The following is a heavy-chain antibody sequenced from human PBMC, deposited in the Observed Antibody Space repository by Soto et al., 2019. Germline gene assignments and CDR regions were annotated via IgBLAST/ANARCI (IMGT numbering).Heavy chain of an antibody. D-gene: IGHD3-10*01. V-gene: IGHV4-59*08. CDR2: VHYSWGS. CDR1: GGSISSYH. J-gene: IGHJ6*02. Sequence: QVQLQESGPGLVKPSETLSLSCTVSGGSISSYHWSWIRQTPGKGLEWIGYVHYSWGSNYNPSLKSRVAISLDTSKSEFTLKMTSVTATDTAVYYCARQGFGALHGLVDVGGQGTTVTVSS. CDR3: ARQGFGALHGLVDV.